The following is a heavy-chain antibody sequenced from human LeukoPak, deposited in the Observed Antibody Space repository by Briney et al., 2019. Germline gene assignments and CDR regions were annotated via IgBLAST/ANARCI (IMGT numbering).Heavy chain of an antibody. Sequence: GGSLRLSCAASGFTFSSYEMNWVRQAPGKGLEWVSYISSSSSTIYYADSVKGRFTISRDNAKNSLYLQVNSLRDEDTAVYYCARGGYSGYDDLYYYGMDVWGQGTTVTVSS. J-gene: IGHJ6*02. CDR1: GFTFSSYE. CDR2: ISSSSSTI. V-gene: IGHV3-48*02. CDR3: ARGGYSGYDDLYYYGMDV. D-gene: IGHD5-12*01.